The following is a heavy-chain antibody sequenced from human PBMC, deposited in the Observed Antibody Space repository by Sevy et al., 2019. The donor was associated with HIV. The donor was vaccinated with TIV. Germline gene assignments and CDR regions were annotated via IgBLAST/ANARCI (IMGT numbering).Heavy chain of an antibody. D-gene: IGHD4-17*01. CDR3: AKGDYGDYACLSD. CDR1: GFTFSSYA. V-gene: IGHV3-23*01. Sequence: GGSLRLSCAASGFTFSSYAMSWVRQAPGKGLEWVSAISGSGGSTYYADSVKGRFTISRYNSKNTLYLQMNSLRAEDTAVYYCAKGDYGDYACLSDWGQGTLVTVSS. CDR2: ISGSGGST. J-gene: IGHJ4*02.